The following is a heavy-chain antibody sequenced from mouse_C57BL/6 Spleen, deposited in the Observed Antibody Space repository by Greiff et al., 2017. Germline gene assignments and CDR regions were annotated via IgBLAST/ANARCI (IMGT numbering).Heavy chain of an antibody. J-gene: IGHJ3*01. CDR1: GYTFTDYE. CDR3: TNIWFAY. V-gene: IGHV1-15*01. CDR2: IDPETGGT. Sequence: VQLVESGAELVRPGASVTLSCKASGYTFTDYEMHWVKQTPVHGLEWIGAIDPETGGTAYNQKFKGKAILTAGKASSTAYMELRSLTSEDSAVYYCTNIWFAYWGQGTLVTVSA.